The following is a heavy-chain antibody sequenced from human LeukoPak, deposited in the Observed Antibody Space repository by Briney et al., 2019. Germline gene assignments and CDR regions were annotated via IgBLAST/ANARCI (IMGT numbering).Heavy chain of an antibody. J-gene: IGHJ4*02. CDR3: ARSIPPYDY. Sequence: SETLSLTCTVSGGSISSYYWSWIRQPPGKGLEWIGYIYYSGSTYYNPSLKSRVTISVDTSKNQFSLKLSSVTAADTAVYYCARSIPPYDYWGQGTLVTVSS. D-gene: IGHD2-2*02. CDR1: GGSISSYY. CDR2: IYYSGST. V-gene: IGHV4-59*06.